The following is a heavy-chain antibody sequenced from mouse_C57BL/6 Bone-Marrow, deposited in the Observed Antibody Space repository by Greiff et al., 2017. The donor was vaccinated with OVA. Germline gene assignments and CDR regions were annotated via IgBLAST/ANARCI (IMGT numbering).Heavy chain of an antibody. CDR1: GFSLTSYG. Sequence: QVHVKQSGPGLVQPSQSLSITCTASGFSLTSYGVHWVRQSPGKGLEWLGVIWRGGSTDYNAAFMSRLSITKYNSKSQVFFKMNSLQADDTAIYYCAKNITGTDYYAMDYWGQGTSVTVSS. CDR3: AKNITGTDYYAMDY. D-gene: IGHD4-1*01. V-gene: IGHV2-5*01. J-gene: IGHJ4*01. CDR2: IWRGGST.